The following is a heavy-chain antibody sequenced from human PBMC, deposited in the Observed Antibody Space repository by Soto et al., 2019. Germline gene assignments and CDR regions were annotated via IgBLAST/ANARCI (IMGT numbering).Heavy chain of an antibody. CDR1: GFPFSSYW. D-gene: IGHD3-9*01. Sequence: EVQLVESGGALVHGGGSLSLSFAASGFPFSSYWLHWVRHTPGKGLDGVARISGDGVTTYYADSVTGRFTVSRDNAKNTLSLQISGLRAEDTAVYYCAREYYGLLTGYYTDYWGQGTLVSVSS. CDR3: AREYYGLLTGYYTDY. J-gene: IGHJ4*02. V-gene: IGHV3-74*01. CDR2: ISGDGVTT.